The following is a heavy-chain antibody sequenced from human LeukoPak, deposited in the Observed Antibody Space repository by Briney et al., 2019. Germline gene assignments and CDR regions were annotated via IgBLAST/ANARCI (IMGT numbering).Heavy chain of an antibody. D-gene: IGHD6-6*01. V-gene: IGHV3-33*01. CDR2: IWYDGSNK. Sequence: GGSLRLSCAASGFTFSSYGMLWVRQAPGKGLEWVAVIWYDGSNKYYADSVKGRLTISRDNSKNTLYLQMNSLRAEDTAVYYCARDTSLVPFDYWGQGTLVTVSS. J-gene: IGHJ4*02. CDR3: ARDTSLVPFDY. CDR1: GFTFSSYG.